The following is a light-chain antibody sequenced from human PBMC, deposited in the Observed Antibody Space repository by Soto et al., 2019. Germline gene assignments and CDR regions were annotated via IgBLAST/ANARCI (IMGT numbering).Light chain of an antibody. CDR3: ETWDSNTWV. CDR2: LEGSGSY. Sequence: QSVLTQSSSASASLGSSVKLTCTLSSGHSSYIIAWHQQQSGKAPRYLMKLEGSGSYSKGSGVPDRFSGSISGADRYLTISNLQCKDEADYYGETWDSNTWVFGGGTKLTVL. J-gene: IGLJ3*02. V-gene: IGLV4-60*02. CDR1: SGHSSYI.